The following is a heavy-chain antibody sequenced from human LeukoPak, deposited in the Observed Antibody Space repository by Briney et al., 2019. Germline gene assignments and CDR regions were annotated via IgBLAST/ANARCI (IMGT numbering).Heavy chain of an antibody. D-gene: IGHD3-22*01. Sequence: ASVTVSCKASGYTFTSYYMHWVRQAPGQGLEWMGIINPSGGSTSYAQKFQGRVTMTRDTSTSTVYMELSSLRSEDTAVYYCASGSYDSSGYYYYMDVWGKGTTVTISS. V-gene: IGHV1-46*01. J-gene: IGHJ6*03. CDR3: ASGSYDSSGYYYYMDV. CDR2: INPSGGST. CDR1: GYTFTSYY.